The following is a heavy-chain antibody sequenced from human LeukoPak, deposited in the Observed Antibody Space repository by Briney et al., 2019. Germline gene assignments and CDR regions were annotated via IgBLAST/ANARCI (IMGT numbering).Heavy chain of an antibody. CDR1: GGSFSGYY. V-gene: IGHV4-34*01. CDR3: ARLALQEVGATQAYYLDY. J-gene: IGHJ4*02. D-gene: IGHD1-26*01. CDR2: INHSGST. Sequence: SETLSLTCAVYGGSFSGYYWSWILQPPGKGLEWIGEINHSGSTNYNPSLKSRVTISVDTSKIQFSLKLSSVTAADTAVYYCARLALQEVGATQAYYLDYWGQGTLVTVSS.